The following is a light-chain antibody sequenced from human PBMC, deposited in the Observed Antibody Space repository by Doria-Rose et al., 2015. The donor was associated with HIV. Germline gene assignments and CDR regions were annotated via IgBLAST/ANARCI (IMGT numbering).Light chain of an antibody. V-gene: IGKV3-20*01. CDR3: HQYGTSWT. CDR1: QSFSSTY. J-gene: IGKJ1*01. Sequence: TQSPGTLSLSPGERATLSCMASQSFSSTYLAWYQQKPGQAPSLLSYDGSTRATGIPDRFSASGSGTDFTLTINRLEPEDFALYYCHQYGTSWTFGQGTKVEI. CDR2: DGS.